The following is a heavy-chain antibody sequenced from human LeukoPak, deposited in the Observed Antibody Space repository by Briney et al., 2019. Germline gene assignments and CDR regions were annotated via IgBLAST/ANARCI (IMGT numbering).Heavy chain of an antibody. CDR3: ARDVSLLS. D-gene: IGHD2-8*01. Sequence: GGSLRLSCAASGFTFSSYGMNWVRQAPGQGLVWVSGINGYGSSTAYADSVKGRFTISRDNAKNTLYLQMNSLRAEDMAVYYCARDVSLLSWGQGTLVTVSS. CDR2: INGYGSST. J-gene: IGHJ4*02. V-gene: IGHV3-74*01. CDR1: GFTFSSYG.